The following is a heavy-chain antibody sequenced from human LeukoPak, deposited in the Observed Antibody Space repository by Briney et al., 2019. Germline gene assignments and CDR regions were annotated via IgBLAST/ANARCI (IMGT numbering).Heavy chain of an antibody. V-gene: IGHV4-59*12. Sequence: SETLSLTCTVSGGSISSYYWSWIRQPPGKGLEWIGYIYYSGSTNYNPSLKSRVTISVDTSKNQFTLKLSSVTAEDTVVYYCAREPYDSSGYYDYWGQGTLVTVSS. D-gene: IGHD3-22*01. CDR1: GGSISSYY. J-gene: IGHJ4*02. CDR3: AREPYDSSGYYDY. CDR2: IYYSGST.